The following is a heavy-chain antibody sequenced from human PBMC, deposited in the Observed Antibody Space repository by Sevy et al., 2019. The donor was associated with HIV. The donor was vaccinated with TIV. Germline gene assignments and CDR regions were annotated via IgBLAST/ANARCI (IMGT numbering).Heavy chain of an antibody. D-gene: IGHD6-19*01. CDR3: ARESIAVAGIGYYFDY. V-gene: IGHV3-33*01. CDR1: GFTFSSYG. Sequence: GGSLRLSCAASGFTFSSYGMHWVRQAPGKGLEWVAVIWYDGSNKYYADSVKGRFTISRDNSKNTLYLKMNSLRAEDTAVYYCARESIAVAGIGYYFDYWGQGTLVTVSS. CDR2: IWYDGSNK. J-gene: IGHJ4*02.